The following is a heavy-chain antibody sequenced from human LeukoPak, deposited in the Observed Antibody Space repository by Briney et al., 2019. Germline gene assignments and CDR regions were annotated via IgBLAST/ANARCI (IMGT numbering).Heavy chain of an antibody. D-gene: IGHD6-13*01. CDR1: GYTFTAYY. Sequence: ASVKVSCKASGYTFTAYYMHWVRQAPGQGLEWMGWIHPKSAGTNYAQRFQGRVTMTRDTSITTDYMHLTRLTSDDTAVYYCARAPSPLSAAAEPHLAYWGQGTLVAVSS. CDR3: ARAPSPLSAAAEPHLAY. J-gene: IGHJ4*02. V-gene: IGHV1-2*02. CDR2: IHPKSAGT.